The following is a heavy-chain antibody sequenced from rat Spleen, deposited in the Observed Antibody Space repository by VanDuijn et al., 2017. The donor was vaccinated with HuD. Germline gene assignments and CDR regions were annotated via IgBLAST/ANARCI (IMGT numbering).Heavy chain of an antibody. CDR1: GFSFSSSW. CDR2: ISTDGTSV. V-gene: IGHV5-58*01. D-gene: IGHD5-1*01. CDR3: TRTLGGGFDY. Sequence: EVHLVETGGGLVQPGRSLKLSCVASGFSFSSSWMSWIRQAPVKGLEWVSSISTDGTSVYYLDSVKGRFTISRDNAENTLYLQMNSLRSEDTATYYCTRTLGGGFDYWGQGVMVTVSS. J-gene: IGHJ2*01.